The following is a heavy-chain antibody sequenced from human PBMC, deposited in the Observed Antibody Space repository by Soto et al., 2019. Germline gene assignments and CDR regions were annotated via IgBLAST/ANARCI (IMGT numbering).Heavy chain of an antibody. D-gene: IGHD6-13*01. CDR2: ISWDGGST. CDR3: AKVIGIAAAGHFDY. V-gene: IGHV3-43*01. J-gene: IGHJ4*02. CDR1: GFTFDDYT. Sequence: EVQLVESGGVVVQPGGSLRLSCAASGFTFDDYTMHWVRQAPGKGLEWVSLISWDGGSTYYADSVKGRFTISRDNSKNSLYLQMNSLRTEDTALYYCAKVIGIAAAGHFDYWGQGTLVTVSS.